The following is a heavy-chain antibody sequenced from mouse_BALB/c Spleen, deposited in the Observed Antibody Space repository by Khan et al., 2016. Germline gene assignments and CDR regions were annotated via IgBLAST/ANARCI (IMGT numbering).Heavy chain of an antibody. V-gene: IGHV2-6-7*01. CDR1: GFSIIAYG. J-gene: IGHJ4*01. Sequence: QVQLQQSGPGLVAPSQSLSITCTVSGFSIIAYGVNWVRQPPGKGLEWLGMIWGDGSTDYNSALKSRLNITKDNSKSQVVLKMNSLQTDDTAKYXCARDGWGYYAMDYWGQGTAVTVSS. CDR2: IWGDGST. D-gene: IGHD2-2*01. CDR3: ARDGWGYYAMDY.